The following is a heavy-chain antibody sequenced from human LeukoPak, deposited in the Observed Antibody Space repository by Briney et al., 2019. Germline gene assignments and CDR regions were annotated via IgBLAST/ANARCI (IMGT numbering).Heavy chain of an antibody. J-gene: IGHJ4*02. Sequence: ASVKVSCKTSGYIFHNFGITWVRQAPGQGLEWMGWISAFNANTDYTQEAQCRVTLTTAPCTSTAFMELRKLKSDDTGIYYCTRVRVGGDLTGESVYWGQGTLVTVS. CDR2: ISAFNANT. CDR1: GYIFHNFG. CDR3: TRVRVGGDLTGESVY. V-gene: IGHV1-18*01. D-gene: IGHD5/OR15-5a*01.